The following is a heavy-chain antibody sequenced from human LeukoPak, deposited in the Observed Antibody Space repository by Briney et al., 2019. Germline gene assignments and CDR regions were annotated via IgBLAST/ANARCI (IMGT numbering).Heavy chain of an antibody. D-gene: IGHD2-2*01. CDR1: GFAFSDYS. CDR3: AKDSLAYCTSSSCFDFDF. Sequence: GGSLRLSCAASGFAFSDYSMNWVRQAPGKGLEWVSGISVAGSKRHYADSVKGRFTISRDNSKNTLYLQMNSLRAEDTALYYCAKDSLAYCTSSSCFDFDFWGQGALVTVSS. CDR2: ISVAGSKR. V-gene: IGHV3-23*01. J-gene: IGHJ4*02.